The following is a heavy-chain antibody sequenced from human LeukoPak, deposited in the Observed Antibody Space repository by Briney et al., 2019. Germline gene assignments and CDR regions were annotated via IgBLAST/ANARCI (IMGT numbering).Heavy chain of an antibody. CDR3: ATRKLGDDY. CDR1: GGSVSNYY. V-gene: IGHV4-59*02. D-gene: IGHD7-27*01. CDR2: IYYTET. J-gene: IGHJ4*02. Sequence: SETLSLTCTVSGGSVSNYYWSWIRQSPGKGLEWIGYIYYTETSYNPSLKSRVTISADTSKNQFSLKLYSVTAADTAVYYCATRKLGDDYWGQGTLVTVSS.